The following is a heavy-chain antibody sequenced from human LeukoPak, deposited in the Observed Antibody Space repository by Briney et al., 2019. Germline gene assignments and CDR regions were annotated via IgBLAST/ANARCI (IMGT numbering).Heavy chain of an antibody. J-gene: IGHJ6*03. D-gene: IGHD1-26*01. V-gene: IGHV3-21*01. CDR3: ARESGIMVGDYYYYYMDV. Sequence: GGSLRLSCAASGFNFNTYPMNWVRQAPGKGLEWVSSISGGSTYIYYIDSVKGRFTISRDNAKNSLYLQMESLSAEDTAVYYCARESGIMVGDYYYYYMDVWGIGTTVTVSS. CDR2: ISGGSTYI. CDR1: GFNFNTYP.